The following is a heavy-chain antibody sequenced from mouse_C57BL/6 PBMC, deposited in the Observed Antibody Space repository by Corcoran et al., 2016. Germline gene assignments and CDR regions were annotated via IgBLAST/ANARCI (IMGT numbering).Heavy chain of an antibody. D-gene: IGHD3-2*02. CDR1: GYAFSSYW. J-gene: IGHJ2*01. CDR2: IYPGDGDT. V-gene: IGHV1-80*01. CDR3: ARLQTAQATVDY. Sequence: QVQLQQSGAELVKPGASVKISCKASGYAFSSYWMNWVKQRPGKGLEWIGQIYPGDGDTNYNGKFKGKATLTADKSSSTAYMQLSSLTSEDSAVYFCARLQTAQATVDYWGQGTTLTVSS.